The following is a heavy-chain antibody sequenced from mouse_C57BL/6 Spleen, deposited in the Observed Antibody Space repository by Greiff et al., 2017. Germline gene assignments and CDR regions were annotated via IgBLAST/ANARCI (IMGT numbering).Heavy chain of an antibody. D-gene: IGHD2-4*01. V-gene: IGHV6-6*01. J-gene: IGHJ3*01. CDR1: GFTFSDAW. CDR3: TSYYDYDGAWFAY. Sequence: EVKLVESGGGLVQPGGSMKLSCAASGFTFSDAWMDWVRQSPEKGLEWVAEIRNKANNPATYYAESVKGRFTISRDDSKSSVYLQMNSLRAEDTGIYYCTSYYDYDGAWFAYWGQGTLVTVSA. CDR2: IRNKANNPAT.